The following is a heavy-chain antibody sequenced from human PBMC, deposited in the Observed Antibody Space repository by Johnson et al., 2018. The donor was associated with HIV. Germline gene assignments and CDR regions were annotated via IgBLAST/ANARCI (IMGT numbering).Heavy chain of an antibody. CDR3: ASQYCGGDCYAFDI. V-gene: IGHV3-30*19. Sequence: QVQLVESGGGVVQPGRSLRLSCAASGFTFSNYGMHWARQAPGKGLEWVAVISYDGSNKYYADSVKGRFTISRDNSKNTLYLQMNSLRAEDTAVYYCASQYCGGDCYAFDIWGQGTMVTVSS. D-gene: IGHD2-21*01. CDR1: GFTFSNYG. J-gene: IGHJ3*02. CDR2: ISYDGSNK.